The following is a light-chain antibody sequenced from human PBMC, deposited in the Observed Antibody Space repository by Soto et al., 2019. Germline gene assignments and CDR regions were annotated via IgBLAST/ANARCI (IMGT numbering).Light chain of an antibody. V-gene: IGKV1-5*03. Sequence: DIQITQSPSTLSASVGDRVTITCRASQSISSWLAWYQQKPGKAPKILIYKASSLESGVPSRFSGSGSGTEFTLTISSLQPDDFATYYCQQYNSHSTFGQGTRLEIK. J-gene: IGKJ5*01. CDR2: KAS. CDR3: QQYNSHST. CDR1: QSISSW.